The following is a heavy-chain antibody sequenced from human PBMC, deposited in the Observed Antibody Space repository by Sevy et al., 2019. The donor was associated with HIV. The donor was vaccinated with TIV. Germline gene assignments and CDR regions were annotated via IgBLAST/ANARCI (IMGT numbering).Heavy chain of an antibody. CDR2: VHNGGST. CDR3: ARPHTSGWTRFEH. D-gene: IGHD6-19*01. Sequence: SETLSLTCTVSGDSITSYYWAWIRQPPVKGLEWIGNVHNGGSTNYNPSLKSRLTISVDTTNNQFSLKLGSVTVADTAVYFCARPHTSGWTRFEHWGQGILVTVSS. V-gene: IGHV4-59*01. J-gene: IGHJ4*02. CDR1: GDSITSYY.